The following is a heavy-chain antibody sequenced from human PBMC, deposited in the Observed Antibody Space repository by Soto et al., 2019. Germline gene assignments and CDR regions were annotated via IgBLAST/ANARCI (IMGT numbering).Heavy chain of an antibody. Sequence: GGSLRLSCAASGFTFDDYAMHWVRQAPGKGLEWVSGISWNSGSIGYADSVKGRFTISRDNAKNSLYLQMNSLRAEDTALYYCAKDATLRGYSDYSSLDYWGQGTLVTVSS. J-gene: IGHJ4*02. CDR3: AKDATLRGYSDYSSLDY. CDR2: ISWNSGSI. V-gene: IGHV3-9*01. D-gene: IGHD5-12*01. CDR1: GFTFDDYA.